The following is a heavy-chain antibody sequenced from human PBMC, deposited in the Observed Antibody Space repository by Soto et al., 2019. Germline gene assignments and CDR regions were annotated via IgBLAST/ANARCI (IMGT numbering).Heavy chain of an antibody. Sequence: GGSLRLSCAASGFTFSSYSMSLVRQAPGKGLECVSAISGSGGSTYYADSVKGRFTISRDNSKNTLYLQMNSLRAEDTAVYYCAKYNGDLPFVAYWRQGTIVTVSS. CDR2: ISGSGGST. V-gene: IGHV3-23*01. J-gene: IGHJ4*02. CDR1: GFTFSSYS. CDR3: AKYNGDLPFVAY. D-gene: IGHD4-17*01.